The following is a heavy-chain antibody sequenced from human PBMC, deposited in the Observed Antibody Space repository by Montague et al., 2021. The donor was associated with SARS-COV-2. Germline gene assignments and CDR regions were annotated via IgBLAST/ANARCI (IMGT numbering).Heavy chain of an antibody. J-gene: IGHJ5*02. V-gene: IGHV4-39*01. CDR1: GGSISSTNYY. Sequence: SETLSLTCSVSGGSISSTNYYWGWIRQPPGKRLEWIGSIYYSGYTFYTPSLKTRVTISVDTSMNQFSLNLTSVTAADTAVYYCARHPHNEESSTWLGVWFDTWGQGTLVTVSS. CDR3: ARHPHNEESSTWLGVWFDT. CDR2: IYYSGYT. D-gene: IGHD6-13*01.